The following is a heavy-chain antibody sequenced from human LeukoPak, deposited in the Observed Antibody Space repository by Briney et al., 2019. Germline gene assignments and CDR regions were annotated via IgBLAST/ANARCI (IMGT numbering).Heavy chain of an antibody. CDR1: GFTFSSYA. J-gene: IGHJ4*02. CDR2: ISGSGGST. D-gene: IGHD2-8*01. Sequence: PGGSLRLSCAASGFTFSSYAMSWVRQAPGKGLEWVSAISGSGGSTYYADSVKGRFTISRDNSKNTLYLQMDGLRAEDTAVYYCAKSVYSFSRFDYWGQGTLVTVSS. V-gene: IGHV3-23*01. CDR3: AKSVYSFSRFDY.